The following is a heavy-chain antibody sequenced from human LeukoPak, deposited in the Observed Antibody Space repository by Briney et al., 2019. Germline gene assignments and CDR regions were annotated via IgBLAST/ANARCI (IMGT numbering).Heavy chain of an antibody. J-gene: IGHJ5*02. V-gene: IGHV3-21*01. CDR3: ARGDADYDIWSGYSNWFDP. D-gene: IGHD3-3*01. CDR1: GFTFSSYS. Sequence: PGGSLSLSCAASGFTFSSYSMNWVRQAPGKGLEWVSSISGSSSYIYYADSVKGRFTISRDNAKNSLYLQMNSLRAEDTAVYYCARGDADYDIWSGYSNWFDPSGQGTLVTVSS. CDR2: ISGSSSYI.